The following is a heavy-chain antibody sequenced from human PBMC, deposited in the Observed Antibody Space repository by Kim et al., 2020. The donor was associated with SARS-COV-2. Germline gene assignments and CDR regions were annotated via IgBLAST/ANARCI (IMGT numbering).Heavy chain of an antibody. CDR2: INPNSGGT. D-gene: IGHD6-6*01. CDR1: GYTFTGYY. Sequence: ASVKVSCKASGYTFTGYYMHWVRQAPGQGLEWMGWINPNSGGTNYAQKFQGRVTMTRDTSISTAYMELSRLRSDDTAVYYCARGSSRYSSSSADYWGQGTLVTVSS. J-gene: IGHJ4*02. CDR3: ARGSSRYSSSSADY. V-gene: IGHV1-2*02.